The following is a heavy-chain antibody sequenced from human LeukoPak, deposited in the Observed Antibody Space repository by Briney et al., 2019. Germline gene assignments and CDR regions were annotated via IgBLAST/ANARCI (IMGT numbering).Heavy chain of an antibody. J-gene: IGHJ4*02. CDR3: AKAQVRSYGGLDY. Sequence: PGGSLRLSCAASGLTFSSYAMSWVRQAPGKGLEWVSVISGSGGSSYYADSVKGRFTISRDNSKNTLYLQMNSLRAEDTAVYNCAKAQVRSYGGLDYWGQGTLVTVSS. V-gene: IGHV3-23*01. CDR1: GLTFSSYA. CDR2: ISGSGGSS. D-gene: IGHD4-23*01.